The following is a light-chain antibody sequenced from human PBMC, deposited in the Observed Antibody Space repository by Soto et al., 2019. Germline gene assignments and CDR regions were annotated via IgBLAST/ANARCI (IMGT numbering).Light chain of an antibody. CDR3: ISYAGIGGV. CDR2: EVS. CDR1: SSDIGGYNY. J-gene: IGLJ3*02. Sequence: QSALTQPPSASGSPGQSVTISCTGSSSDIGGYNYVSWFQQHPGKAPKLIIYEVSKRPSGVPDRFSGSKSGNTASLTVSGLQAEDEADYYCISYAGIGGVFGGGTTLTVL. V-gene: IGLV2-8*01.